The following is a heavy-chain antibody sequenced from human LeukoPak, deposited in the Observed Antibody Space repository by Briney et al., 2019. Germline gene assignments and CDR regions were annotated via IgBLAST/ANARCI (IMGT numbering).Heavy chain of an antibody. CDR2: ISYDDSTQ. Sequence: GGSLRLSCAASGFTFRNFAMHWVRQAPGKGLDWGAVISYDDSTQYYADSVKGRFTISRDISKNTLYLQMNSLWAEDTAVYYCARERGIAATGTSNFDYRGQGTLVTVSS. CDR3: ARERGIAATGTSNFDY. D-gene: IGHD6-13*01. V-gene: IGHV3-30-3*01. J-gene: IGHJ4*02. CDR1: GFTFRNFA.